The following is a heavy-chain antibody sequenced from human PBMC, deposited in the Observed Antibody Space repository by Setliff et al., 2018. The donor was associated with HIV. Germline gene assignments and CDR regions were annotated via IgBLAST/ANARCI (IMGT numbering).Heavy chain of an antibody. D-gene: IGHD6-13*01. CDR2: INPNSGGT. J-gene: IGHJ1*01. V-gene: IGHV1-2*02. CDR3: ATDPGYSSTWYSESFQH. CDR1: GYTFTGYY. Sequence: ASVKVSCKTSGYTFTGYYMHWVRQAPGQGLEWMGWINPNSGGTTYAQKFQGRVTMTEDTSTDTAYMELSSLRSDDTAMYYCATDPGYSSTWYSESFQHWGQGTVVTVSS.